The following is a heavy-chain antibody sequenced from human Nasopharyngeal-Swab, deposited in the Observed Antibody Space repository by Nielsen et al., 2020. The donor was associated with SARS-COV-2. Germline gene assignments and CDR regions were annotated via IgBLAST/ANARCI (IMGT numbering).Heavy chain of an antibody. D-gene: IGHD3-3*01. J-gene: IGHJ6*03. CDR2: IDPSDSYT. CDR3: ARQIRFLEWLPYYYYYVDV. CDR1: GYSFTSYW. Sequence: GGSLRLSCKGSGYSFTSYWISWVRQMPGKGLEWMGRIDPSDSYTNYSPSFQGHVTISADKSISTAYLQWSSLKASDTAMYYCARQIRFLEWLPYYYYYVDVWGKGTTVTVSS. V-gene: IGHV5-10-1*01.